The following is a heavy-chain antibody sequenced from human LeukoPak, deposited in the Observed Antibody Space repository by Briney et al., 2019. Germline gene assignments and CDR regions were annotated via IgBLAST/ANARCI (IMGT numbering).Heavy chain of an antibody. CDR3: AREGNQQWLPNDASDI. CDR2: ISAYNGNT. V-gene: IGHV1-18*01. D-gene: IGHD6-19*01. Sequence: ASVKVSCKASGYTFTSYGISWVRQAPGQGLEWMGWISAYNGNTNYAQKLQGRVTMTTDTSTSTAYMELRSLRSDDTAVYYCAREGNQQWLPNDASDIWGQGTMVTVSS. J-gene: IGHJ3*02. CDR1: GYTFTSYG.